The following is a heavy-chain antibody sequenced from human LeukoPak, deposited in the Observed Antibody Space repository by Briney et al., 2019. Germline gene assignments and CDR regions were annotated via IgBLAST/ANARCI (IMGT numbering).Heavy chain of an antibody. J-gene: IGHJ4*02. CDR1: GFTFSSYA. CDR3: AKDRGLMVRGVIWSLDY. D-gene: IGHD3-10*01. V-gene: IGHV3-30-3*01. Sequence: GGSLRLSCAASGFTFSSYAMHWVRQAPGKGLEWVAVISYDGSNKYYADSVKGRFTISRDNSKNTLYLQMNSLRAEDTAVYYCAKDRGLMVRGVIWSLDYWGQGTLVTVSS. CDR2: ISYDGSNK.